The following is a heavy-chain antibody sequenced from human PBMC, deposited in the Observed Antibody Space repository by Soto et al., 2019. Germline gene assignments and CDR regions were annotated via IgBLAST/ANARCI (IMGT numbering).Heavy chain of an antibody. Sequence: PGGSLRLSCAGSGFTFGSYAMTWVRQAPGKGLEWVSTTRSNGEYTYYSNSVKGRFTVSRDNSKNTLYLEMSSLRAEDTAVYYCAKDSKSLEVSAARVYGMDVWGQGTTLTVFS. V-gene: IGHV3-23*01. CDR3: AKDSKSLEVSAARVYGMDV. CDR1: GFTFGSYA. CDR2: TRSNGEYT. J-gene: IGHJ6*02. D-gene: IGHD2-2*01.